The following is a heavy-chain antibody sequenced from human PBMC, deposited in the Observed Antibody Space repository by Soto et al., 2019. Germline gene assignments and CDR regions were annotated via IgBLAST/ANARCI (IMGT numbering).Heavy chain of an antibody. CDR1: GYTFTSYG. V-gene: IGHV1-18*04. CDR2: ISAYNGNT. CDR3: AIRIAVAGYPYYYYYGMDV. J-gene: IGHJ6*02. D-gene: IGHD6-19*01. Sequence: RASVKVSCKASGYTFTSYGISWVRQAPGQGLEWMGWISAYNGNTNYAQKLQGRVTMTTDTSTSTAYMELRSLRSDDTAVYYCAIRIAVAGYPYYYYYGMDVWGQGTTVTVSS.